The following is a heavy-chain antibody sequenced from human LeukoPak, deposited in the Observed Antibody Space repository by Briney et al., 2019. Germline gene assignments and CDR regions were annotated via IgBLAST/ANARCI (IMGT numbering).Heavy chain of an antibody. Sequence: GGSLRLSCAASGFTLSNHGMHWVRQAPGKGLEWVAVISYDGSDKYYADSVKGRFTISRDNSKNTLYLQMNSLRAEDTAVYYCAERTSGYGSGTCYIDYRGQGTLVTVSS. CDR1: GFTLSNHG. J-gene: IGHJ4*02. CDR3: AERTSGYGSGTCYIDY. CDR2: ISYDGSDK. V-gene: IGHV3-30*18. D-gene: IGHD3-10*01.